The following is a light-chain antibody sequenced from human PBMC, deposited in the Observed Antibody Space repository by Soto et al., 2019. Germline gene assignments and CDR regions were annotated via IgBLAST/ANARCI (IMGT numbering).Light chain of an antibody. J-gene: IGLJ2*01. CDR1: SSDVGGYNY. V-gene: IGLV2-14*01. CDR2: EVS. Sequence: QSVLTQPASVSGSPGQSITISCTGTSSDVGGYNYVSWYQHHPGKAPKVMIYEVSNRPSGISNRFSGSKAGNTASLTISGLQAEDEADYYCSSYTSSSTLVVGGGTKVTVL. CDR3: SSYTSSSTLV.